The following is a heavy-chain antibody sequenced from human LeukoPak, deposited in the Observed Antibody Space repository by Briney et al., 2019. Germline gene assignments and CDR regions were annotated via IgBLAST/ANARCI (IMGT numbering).Heavy chain of an antibody. CDR1: GYTFTSYD. Sequence: SVKVSCKASGYTFTSYDINWVRQATGQGLEWMGGIIPIFGTANYAQKFQGRVTITADKSTSTAYMELSSLRSEDTAVYYCARSPLLRAYYYMDVWGKGTTVTVSS. CDR2: IIPIFGTA. V-gene: IGHV1-69*06. CDR3: ARSPLLRAYYYMDV. D-gene: IGHD3-22*01. J-gene: IGHJ6*03.